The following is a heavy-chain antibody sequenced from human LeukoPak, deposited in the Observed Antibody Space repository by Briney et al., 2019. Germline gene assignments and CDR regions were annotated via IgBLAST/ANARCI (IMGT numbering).Heavy chain of an antibody. CDR3: AREGYFGSGIDYYYGMDV. J-gene: IGHJ6*02. D-gene: IGHD3-10*01. V-gene: IGHV1-18*01. CDR1: GYTFTTYS. Sequence: ASVKVSCKASGYTFTTYSLAWVRQAPGQGLEWMGWISAHNGDTKYAQKLQGRVTVTTDTSTSTAYMELRSLRSDDTAVYYCAREGYFGSGIDYYYGMDVWGQGTKVTVSS. CDR2: ISAHNGDT.